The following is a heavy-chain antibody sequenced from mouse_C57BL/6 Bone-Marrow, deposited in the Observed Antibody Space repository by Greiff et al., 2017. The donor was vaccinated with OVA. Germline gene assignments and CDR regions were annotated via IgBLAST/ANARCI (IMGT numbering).Heavy chain of an antibody. D-gene: IGHD3-3*01. CDR3: ARWGWDWFAY. V-gene: IGHV1-76*01. J-gene: IGHJ3*01. Sequence: QVQLQQSGAELVRPGASVKLSCKASGYTFTDYYINWVKQRPGQGLEWIARIYPGSGNTYYNEKFKGKATLTAEKSSSTAYMQLSSLTSEDAAVYFCARWGWDWFAYWGQGTLVTVSA. CDR1: GYTFTDYY. CDR2: IYPGSGNT.